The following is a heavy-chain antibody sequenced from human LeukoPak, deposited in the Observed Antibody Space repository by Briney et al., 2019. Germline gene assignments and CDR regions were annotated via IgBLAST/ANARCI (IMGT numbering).Heavy chain of an antibody. Sequence: PSETLSLTCTVSGGSISSYYWSWIRQPPGKGLEWIGYIYYSGSTNYNPSLKSRVTISVDTSKNQFSLKLSSVTAADTAVYYCARDSIEGPAADYWGQGTLVTVSS. CDR1: GGSISSYY. CDR3: ARDSIEGPAADY. D-gene: IGHD2-15*01. CDR2: IYYSGST. V-gene: IGHV4-59*01. J-gene: IGHJ4*02.